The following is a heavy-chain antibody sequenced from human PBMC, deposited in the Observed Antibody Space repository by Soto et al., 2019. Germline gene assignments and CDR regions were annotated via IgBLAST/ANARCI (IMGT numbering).Heavy chain of an antibody. D-gene: IGHD4-17*01. V-gene: IGHV4-59*01. Sequence: QVQLQESGPGLVKPSETLSLTCTVSGGSISSYYWSWIRQPPGKGLEWIGYIYYSGSTNYNPSLKVRATISVDTSKTRFSLKLSSVPAADTAVYYCAGGPVTTPPLSWYFDLWGRGTLVTVSS. J-gene: IGHJ2*01. CDR2: IYYSGST. CDR1: GGSISSYY. CDR3: AGGPVTTPPLSWYFDL.